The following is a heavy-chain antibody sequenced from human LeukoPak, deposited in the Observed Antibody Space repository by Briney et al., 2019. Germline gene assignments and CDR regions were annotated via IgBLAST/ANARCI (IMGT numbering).Heavy chain of an antibody. J-gene: IGHJ4*02. Sequence: SETLSLTCSVSGGSISSYYWSWIRQPPGKGLEWIGYLYYSGSTNSNPSLKSRVTMSVDTSKNQFSLKLRSVTAADTAVYYCARGNGYNYYWGQGTLVTVSS. CDR2: LYYSGST. CDR1: GGSISSYY. V-gene: IGHV4-59*01. CDR3: ARGNGYNYY. D-gene: IGHD5-24*01.